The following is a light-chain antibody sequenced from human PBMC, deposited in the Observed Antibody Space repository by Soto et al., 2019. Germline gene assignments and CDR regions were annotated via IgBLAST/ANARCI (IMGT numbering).Light chain of an antibody. J-gene: IGLJ3*02. CDR2: DVT. Sequence: QSALTQPASVSGSPGQSITISCTGTSSDVGGYTYVSWYQQHPGKAPKLMIYDVTDRPSGVSNRFSGSKSGNTASLTISGLQAEDEADYYCTSYTSRSTGVFGGGTKLTVL. V-gene: IGLV2-14*01. CDR3: TSYTSRSTGV. CDR1: SSDVGGYTY.